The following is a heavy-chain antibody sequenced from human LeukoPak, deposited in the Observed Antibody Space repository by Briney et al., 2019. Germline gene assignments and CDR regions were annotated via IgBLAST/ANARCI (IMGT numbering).Heavy chain of an antibody. D-gene: IGHD6-19*01. CDR1: GGSISSYY. J-gene: IGHJ4*02. V-gene: IGHV4-59*01. CDR2: IYYSGTT. CDR3: ARGEPAFSSGWYTYYFDY. Sequence: SETLSLTCTVSGGSISSYYWSWIRQTPGKGLEWIGYIYYSGTTNYNPSLRSRVAISLDTSKNQFSLKLSSVTAADTAVYHCARGEPAFSSGWYTYYFDYWGQGTLVTVSS.